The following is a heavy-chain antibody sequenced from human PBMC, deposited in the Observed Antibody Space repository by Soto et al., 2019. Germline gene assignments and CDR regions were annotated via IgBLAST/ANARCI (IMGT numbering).Heavy chain of an antibody. D-gene: IGHD3-10*01. CDR2: ISWNSGSA. Sequence: VQLMESGGGLVQPGTSLRLSCAASGFNFDDYAMHWVRQAPGKGLEWVSGISWNSGSADYADSVKGRFTISRNNAKNYLYLQMNSVGPEDTAFYFCAKYISRGWFEVFDCWGQGTLVNVSS. CDR1: GFNFDDYA. CDR3: AKYISRGWFEVFDC. J-gene: IGHJ4*02. V-gene: IGHV3-9*01.